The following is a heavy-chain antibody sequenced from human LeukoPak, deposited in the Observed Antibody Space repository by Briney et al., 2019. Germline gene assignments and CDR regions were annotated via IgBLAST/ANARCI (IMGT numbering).Heavy chain of an antibody. V-gene: IGHV1-18*01. CDR1: GYTFTSYG. J-gene: IGHJ4*02. CDR3: ATDRTPTFDY. D-gene: IGHD4-23*01. CDR2: ISAYNGNT. Sequence: ASVKVSCKASGYTFTSYGISWVRQAPGQGLEWMGWISAYNGNTNYAQKLQGRVTMTTDTSTSTAYMEMRRLRSDDTGVYYCATDRTPTFDYWGQGTLVTVSS.